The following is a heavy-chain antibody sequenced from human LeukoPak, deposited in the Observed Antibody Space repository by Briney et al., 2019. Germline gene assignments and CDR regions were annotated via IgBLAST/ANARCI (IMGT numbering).Heavy chain of an antibody. J-gene: IGHJ4*02. CDR3: AKDGITCTRDY. Sequence: GGSLRLSCAASGFIFRSYWMVWVRQAPGKGLEWVASIDEHGFKTYYAASVTGRFTISKDTAKNSLDLQMNSLRAEDTAVYYCAKDGITCTRDYWGQGALVTVSS. D-gene: IGHD1-7*01. CDR2: IDEHGFKT. V-gene: IGHV3-7*01. CDR1: GFIFRSYW.